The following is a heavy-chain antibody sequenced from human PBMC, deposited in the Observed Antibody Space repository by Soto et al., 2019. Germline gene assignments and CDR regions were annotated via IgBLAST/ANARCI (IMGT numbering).Heavy chain of an antibody. J-gene: IGHJ2*01. CDR2: INAGNGNT. D-gene: IGHD1-26*01. V-gene: IGHV1-3*01. Sequence: SVKVSCEASGYSYTSYAMHWVRQAPGQRLEWMGWINAGNGNTKYSQKFQGRVTITRDTSASTAYMELSSLRSEDTAVYYCARGGSLYWYFDLWGRGTLVTVSS. CDR1: GYSYTSYA. CDR3: ARGGSLYWYFDL.